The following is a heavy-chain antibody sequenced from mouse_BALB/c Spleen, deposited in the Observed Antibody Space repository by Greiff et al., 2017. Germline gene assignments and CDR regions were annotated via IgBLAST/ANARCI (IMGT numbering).Heavy chain of an antibody. Sequence: EVQLQQSGAELVRPGALVKLSCKASGFNIKDYYMHWVKQRPEQGLEWIGWIDPENGNTIYDPKFQGKASITADTSSNTAYLQLSSLTSEDTAVYYCAYYDYGPFAYWGQGTLVTVSA. J-gene: IGHJ3*01. CDR3: AYYDYGPFAY. CDR2: IDPENGNT. CDR1: GFNIKDYY. D-gene: IGHD2-4*01. V-gene: IGHV14-1*02.